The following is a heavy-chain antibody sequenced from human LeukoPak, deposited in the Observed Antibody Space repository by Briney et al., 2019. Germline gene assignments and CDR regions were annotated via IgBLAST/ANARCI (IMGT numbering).Heavy chain of an antibody. J-gene: IGHJ4*02. Sequence: PSQTLCLTCAVSGGSISSGGYYWSWIRPHPGKGLEWIGYIYYSGSTYYNPSLKSRVTISVDTSKNQSSLKLSSVTAADTAVYYCAREGGAAAGNPIDYWGQGTRVTVSS. CDR3: AREGGAAAGNPIDY. D-gene: IGHD6-13*01. CDR1: GGSISSGGYY. CDR2: IYYSGST. V-gene: IGHV4-31*02.